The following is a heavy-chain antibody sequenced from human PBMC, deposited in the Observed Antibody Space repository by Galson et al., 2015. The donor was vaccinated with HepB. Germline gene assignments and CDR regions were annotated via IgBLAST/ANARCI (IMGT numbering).Heavy chain of an antibody. V-gene: IGHV3-30*03. CDR3: ASFSSERVYYYYGMDV. CDR2: ISYDGSSK. D-gene: IGHD1-1*01. J-gene: IGHJ6*02. CDR1: GFNFSSYG. Sequence: SLRLSCAASGFNFSSYGMHWVRQAPGKGLDWVALISYDGSSKHYADSVKGRFTISRDNSKSTLYLQLNSLRAEDTALSYCASFSSERVYYYYGMDVWGQGTTVTVSS.